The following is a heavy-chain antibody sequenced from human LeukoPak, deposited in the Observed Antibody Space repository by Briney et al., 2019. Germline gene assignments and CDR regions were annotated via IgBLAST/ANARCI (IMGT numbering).Heavy chain of an antibody. CDR3: AGGDYDYGDYVGDY. J-gene: IGHJ4*02. V-gene: IGHV1-2*02. D-gene: IGHD4-17*01. CDR2: INPNSGST. Sequence: ASVKVSCRASGYTFTGYYMHWVRQAPGQGLEWMGWINPNSGSTNYAQKCQGRVTMTREPSISTAYMELSRLRTDDTAVYYCAGGDYDYGDYVGDYWGQGTLVTVSS. CDR1: GYTFTGYY.